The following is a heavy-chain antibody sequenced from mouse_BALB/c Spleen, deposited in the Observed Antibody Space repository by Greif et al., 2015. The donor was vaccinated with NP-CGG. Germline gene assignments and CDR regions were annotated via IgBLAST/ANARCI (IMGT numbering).Heavy chain of an antibody. J-gene: IGHJ1*01. CDR3: ARDDRYDGYWYFDV. V-gene: IGHV2-6-7*01. D-gene: IGHD2-14*01. CDR2: IWGDGST. Sequence: VKLMESGPGLVAPSQSLSITCTVSGFSLTGYGVNWVRQPPGKGLEWLGMIWGDGSTDYNSALKSRLSISKDNSKSQVFLKMNSLQTDDTARYYCARDDRYDGYWYFDVWGAGTTVTVSP. CDR1: GFSLTGYG.